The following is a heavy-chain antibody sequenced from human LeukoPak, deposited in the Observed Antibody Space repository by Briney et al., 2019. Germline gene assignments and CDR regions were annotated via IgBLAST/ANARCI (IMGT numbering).Heavy chain of an antibody. Sequence: GASVKVSCKVSGYTLTELSMHWVRQAPGKGLEWMGGFDPEDGETIYAQKFQGRVTMTEDTSTDTAYMELSSLRSEDTAVYYCATAHARTGYCSGGSCYPFDYWGQGTLVTVPS. V-gene: IGHV1-24*01. D-gene: IGHD2-15*01. CDR3: ATAHARTGYCSGGSCYPFDY. CDR1: GYTLTELS. J-gene: IGHJ4*02. CDR2: FDPEDGET.